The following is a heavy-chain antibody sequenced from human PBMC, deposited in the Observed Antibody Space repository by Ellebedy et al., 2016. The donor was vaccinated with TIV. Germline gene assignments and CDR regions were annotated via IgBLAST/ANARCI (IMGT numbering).Heavy chain of an antibody. CDR1: GFTFSSYG. CDR2: ISSGSNSI. D-gene: IGHD6-19*01. J-gene: IGHJ4*02. CDR3: ARGSQWLVEISFDY. V-gene: IGHV3-21*01. Sequence: PGGSLRLSCAASGFTFSSYGMHWVRQAPGKGLEWVSSISSGSNSIHYAGSVQGRFTISRDNSKNTLYLQMNSLRDEDTAVYYCARGSQWLVEISFDYWGQGTLVTVSS.